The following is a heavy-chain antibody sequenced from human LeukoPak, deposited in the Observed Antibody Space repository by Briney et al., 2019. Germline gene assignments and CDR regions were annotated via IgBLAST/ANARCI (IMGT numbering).Heavy chain of an antibody. V-gene: IGHV4-34*01. D-gene: IGHD6-13*01. Sequence: SETLSLTCAVYGGSFSGYYWSWIRQPPGKGLEWIGEINHSGSTNYNPSLKSRVTISVDTSKNQFSLKLSSVTAADTAVYYCARGRGRSWYHDYWGQGTLVTVSS. CDR3: ARGRGRSWYHDY. CDR2: INHSGST. CDR1: GGSFSGYY. J-gene: IGHJ4*02.